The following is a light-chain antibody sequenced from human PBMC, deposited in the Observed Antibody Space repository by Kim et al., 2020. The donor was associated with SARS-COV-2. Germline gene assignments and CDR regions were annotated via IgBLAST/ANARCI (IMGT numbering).Light chain of an antibody. CDR1: KSVSSSY. Sequence: SPAERAALSCSASKSVSSSYLAWYQQKPGQAPRLLIYGASSRATGIPDRFSGSGSGTDFTLTISRLEPEDFAVYYCQQYGSSPGTFGQGTKVDIK. CDR2: GAS. J-gene: IGKJ1*01. CDR3: QQYGSSPGT. V-gene: IGKV3-20*01.